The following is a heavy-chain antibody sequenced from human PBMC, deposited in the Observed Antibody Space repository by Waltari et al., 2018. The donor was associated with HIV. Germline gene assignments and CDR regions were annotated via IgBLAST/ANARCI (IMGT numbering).Heavy chain of an antibody. V-gene: IGHV1-69*13. Sequence: QVQLVQSGAEVKKPGSSVKVSCKASGGTFSSYAISWVRQAPGQGLEWMGGSIPIFVTANDARKVEGRVTITADESTSTAYMELSSLRSEDTAVYYCAICVMAVAATGNFQHWGQGTLVTVSS. CDR2: SIPIFVTA. J-gene: IGHJ1*01. D-gene: IGHD6-19*01. CDR3: AICVMAVAATGNFQH. CDR1: GGTFSSYA.